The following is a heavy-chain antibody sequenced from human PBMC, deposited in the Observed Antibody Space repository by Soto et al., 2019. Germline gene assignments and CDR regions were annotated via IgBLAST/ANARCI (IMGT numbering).Heavy chain of an antibody. J-gene: IGHJ3*02. D-gene: IGHD5-12*01. CDR2: IYYSGST. Sequence: SETLSLTCTVSGGSISSGGYYWSWIRQHPGKGLEWIGYIYYSGSTYYNPSLKSRVTISVDTSKNQFSLKLSSVTAADTAVYYCARRDGYPDAFDIWGQGTMVTVSS. CDR1: GGSISSGGYY. CDR3: ARRDGYPDAFDI. V-gene: IGHV4-31*03.